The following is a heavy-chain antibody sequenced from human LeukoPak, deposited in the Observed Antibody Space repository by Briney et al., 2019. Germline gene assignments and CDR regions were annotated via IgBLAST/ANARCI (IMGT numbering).Heavy chain of an antibody. Sequence: SETLSLTCTVSGGSVSSGSYYWSWIRQPPGKGLEWIGYIYYTGSTNYNPSLKSRVTISVDTSKNQSSLKLSSVIAADTAVYYCARDRLSFGEPTAFFDYWGQGTLVTVSS. CDR2: IYYTGST. CDR3: ARDRLSFGEPTAFFDY. CDR1: GGSVSSGSYY. V-gene: IGHV4-61*01. J-gene: IGHJ4*02. D-gene: IGHD3-10*01.